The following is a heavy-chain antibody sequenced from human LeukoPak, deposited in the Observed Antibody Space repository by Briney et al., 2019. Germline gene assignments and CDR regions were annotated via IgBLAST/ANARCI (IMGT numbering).Heavy chain of an antibody. Sequence: GGSLRLSCAASGFTVSSNYMSWVRQSPGKGLKWVSVIYSDGSTYYEDSVKGRFTISRDTSKNTLSLQMSSLRVEDTAVYFCAREKGRGVISPYYDCWGQGTLVTVSS. CDR1: GFTVSSNY. CDR2: IYSDGST. D-gene: IGHD3-10*01. J-gene: IGHJ4*02. CDR3: AREKGRGVISPYYDC. V-gene: IGHV3-53*01.